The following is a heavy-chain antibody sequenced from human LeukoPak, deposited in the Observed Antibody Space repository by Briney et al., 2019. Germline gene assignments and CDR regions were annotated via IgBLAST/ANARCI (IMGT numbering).Heavy chain of an antibody. D-gene: IGHD6-19*01. CDR3: ARDGRAVAFDI. CDR1: GVTISGDS. J-gene: IGHJ3*02. V-gene: IGHV3-48*01. CDR2: ISSGGETI. Sequence: PGGSLRLSCIASGVTISGDSMNWVRQAPGMGLEWLSYISSGGETIYYADSVKGRVTIFRDSAKNSLYLQMDSLRAEDTAVCYCARDGRAVAFDIWGQGTMVTVSS.